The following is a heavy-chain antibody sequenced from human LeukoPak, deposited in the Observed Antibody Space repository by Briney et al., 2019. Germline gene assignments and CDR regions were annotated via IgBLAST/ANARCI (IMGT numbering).Heavy chain of an antibody. CDR1: GGSISSSNW. CDR3: ARERYSSIKRWDY. Sequence: PSETLSLTCAVSGGSISSSNWWSWVRQPPGKGLEWIGSIYYSGSTYYNPSLKSRVTISVDTSKNQFSLKLSSVTAADTAVYYCARERYSSIKRWDYWGQGTLVTVSS. CDR2: IYYSGST. V-gene: IGHV4-4*02. J-gene: IGHJ4*02. D-gene: IGHD6-13*01.